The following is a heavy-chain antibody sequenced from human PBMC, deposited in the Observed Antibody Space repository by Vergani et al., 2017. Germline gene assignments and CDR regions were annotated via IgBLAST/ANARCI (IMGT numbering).Heavy chain of an antibody. CDR3: VXEKIDLGSYFFDS. CDR2: ISGSGGST. Sequence: EVQLLESGGGLVQPGGSLRLSCAASGFTFSSYAMSWVRQAPGKGLEWVSAISGSGGSTYYAASVKGRFSISRDNSKNTVFLQMHSLRAEDTAIYYCVXEKIDLGSYFFDSWGHGILVTVSS. CDR1: GFTFSSYA. V-gene: IGHV3-23*01. D-gene: IGHD2/OR15-2a*01. J-gene: IGHJ4*01.